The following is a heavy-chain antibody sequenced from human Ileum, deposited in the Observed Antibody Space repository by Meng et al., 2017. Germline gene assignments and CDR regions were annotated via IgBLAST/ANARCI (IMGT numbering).Heavy chain of an antibody. J-gene: IGHJ4*02. D-gene: IGHD7-27*01. CDR1: GGSFSGYY. CDR2: INHSGST. CDR3: ARDHWGSLDY. V-gene: IGHV4-34*01. Sequence: GQLQQWGAGLLKPSETLSLTCAVYGGSFSGYYWSWIRQPPGKGLEWIGEINHSGSTNYNPSLKSRVTISLDTSKNQVSLKLTSVTAADTAVYYCARDHWGSLDYWGQGILVTVSS.